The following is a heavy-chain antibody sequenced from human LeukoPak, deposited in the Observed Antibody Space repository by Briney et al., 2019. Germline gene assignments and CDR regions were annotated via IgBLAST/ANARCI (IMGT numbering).Heavy chain of an antibody. J-gene: IGHJ4*02. D-gene: IGHD3-3*01. Sequence: PSETLSLTCTVSGGSISSIDYYWGWIRQPPGRGVESVGHIYTSGSNNYSPALKSRVTMSVDTSKNQFSLKLSSVTAADTAVYYCARGGEVFGVVFDYWGQGTLVTVSS. V-gene: IGHV4-61*05. CDR3: ARGGEVFGVVFDY. CDR2: IYTSGSN. CDR1: GGSISSIDYY.